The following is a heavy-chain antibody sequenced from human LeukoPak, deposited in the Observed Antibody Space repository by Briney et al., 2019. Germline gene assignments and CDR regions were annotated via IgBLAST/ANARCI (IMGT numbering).Heavy chain of an antibody. V-gene: IGHV3-21*01. D-gene: IGHD2-8*02. CDR2: ISSSSSYI. CDR1: GFTFSSYS. J-gene: IGHJ4*02. Sequence: GGSLRLSCAASGFTFSSYSMNWVRQAPGKGLEWVSSISSSSSYIYYADSVKGRFTISRDNAKNSLYLQMNSLRGEDTALYFCARLFGGVTTYDYWGQGTLVTVSS. CDR3: ARLFGGVTTYDY.